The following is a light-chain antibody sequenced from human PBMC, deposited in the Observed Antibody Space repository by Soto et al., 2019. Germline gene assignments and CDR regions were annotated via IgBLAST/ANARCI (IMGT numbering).Light chain of an antibody. CDR3: QQYNSYPPN. V-gene: IGKV1-5*01. CDR1: QSIGNW. CDR2: DAS. Sequence: DIQMTQSPSTLSASVGDRVTITCRASQSIGNWLAWYQQNPGKAPKLLFYDASSLESGVSSRFSGSGSGTEFALTISSLQADDFATYYCQQYNSYPPNFGGGTKVEIK. J-gene: IGKJ4*01.